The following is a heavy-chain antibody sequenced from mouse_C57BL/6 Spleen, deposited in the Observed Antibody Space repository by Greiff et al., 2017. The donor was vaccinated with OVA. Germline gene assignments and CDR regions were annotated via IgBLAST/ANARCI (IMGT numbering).Heavy chain of an antibody. V-gene: IGHV2-3*01. CDR3: AKPHYSNYAMDY. CDR1: GFSLTSYG. J-gene: IGHJ4*01. D-gene: IGHD2-5*01. Sequence: QVQLKESGPGLVAPSQSLSITCTVSGFSLTSYGVSCVRPPPGKGLELLGVIWGYGSTNNHSALRSRLSISKDNAKSQVFLKLNSLQTDDTATYYCAKPHYSNYAMDYWGQGTSVTVSS. CDR2: IWGYGST.